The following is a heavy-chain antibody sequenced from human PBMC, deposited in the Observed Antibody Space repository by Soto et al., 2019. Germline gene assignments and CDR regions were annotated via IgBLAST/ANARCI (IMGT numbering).Heavy chain of an antibody. CDR3: ARDRYSYGFVDY. V-gene: IGHV4-31*03. CDR1: GGSVSSGGYY. CDR2: IHYSGNT. J-gene: IGHJ4*02. Sequence: SETLSLTCTVSGGSVSSGGYYWTWIRQHPGKGLEWIGYIHYSGNTYYNPSLKSRVSISVDTSKSQFSLKLSSVTAADTAVYYCARDRYSYGFVDYWGQGTLVTVS. D-gene: IGHD5-18*01.